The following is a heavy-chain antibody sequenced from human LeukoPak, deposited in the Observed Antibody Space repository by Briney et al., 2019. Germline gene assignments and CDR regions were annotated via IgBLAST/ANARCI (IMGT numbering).Heavy chain of an antibody. J-gene: IGHJ6*03. CDR3: AAEGYYYYMDV. V-gene: IGHV4-38-2*02. CDR2: IYHSGST. Sequence: SETLSLTCTVSGYSISSGYYWGWIRQPPGKGLECIGSIYHSGSTYYNPSLKSRVTISVDTSKNQFSLKLSSVAAADTAVYYCAAEGYYYYMDVWGKGTTVTVSS. CDR1: GYSISSGYY.